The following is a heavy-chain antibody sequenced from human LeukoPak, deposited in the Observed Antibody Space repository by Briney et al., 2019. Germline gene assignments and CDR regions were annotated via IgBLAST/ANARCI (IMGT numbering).Heavy chain of an antibody. CDR3: ARLDWSPPDLGVSASSWYRGLYNWFDP. D-gene: IGHD6-13*01. J-gene: IGHJ5*02. CDR1: GYSFTSYW. Sequence: GESLKISCKGSGYSFTSYWIGWVRQMPGKGLEWMGIIYPGDSDTRYSPSFQGQVTISADKSISTAYLQWSSLKASDTAMYYCARLDWSPPDLGVSASSWYRGLYNWFDPWGQGTLVTVSS. V-gene: IGHV5-51*01. CDR2: IYPGDSDT.